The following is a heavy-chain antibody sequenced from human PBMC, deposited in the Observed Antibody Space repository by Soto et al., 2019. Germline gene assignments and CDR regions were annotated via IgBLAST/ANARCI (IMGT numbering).Heavy chain of an antibody. V-gene: IGHV4-34*01. CDR2: INHSGST. Sequence: SETLSLTCAVYGGSFSGYYWSWIRQPPGKGLEWIGEINHSGSTNYNPSLKSRVTISVDTSKNQFSLKLSSVTAADTAVYYCARHRGEMVRGVMDYWGQGTLVTVS. D-gene: IGHD3-10*01. CDR1: GGSFSGYY. J-gene: IGHJ4*02. CDR3: ARHRGEMVRGVMDY.